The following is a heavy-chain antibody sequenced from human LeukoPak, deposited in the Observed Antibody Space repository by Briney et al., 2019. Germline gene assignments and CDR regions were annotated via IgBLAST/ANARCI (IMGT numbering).Heavy chain of an antibody. V-gene: IGHV4-59*02. CDR1: GASVTTYH. Sequence: PSETLSLTCTVSGASVTTYHWSWLRQSPGKGLEWIATVHSSGTTYYNPSLRSRVTISIDTSKNQFSLKMTSVTTADTAVYYCARVIRAVGAPLYFDYWGQGTLVTVSS. J-gene: IGHJ4*02. CDR2: VHSSGTT. CDR3: ARVIRAVGAPLYFDY. D-gene: IGHD1-26*01.